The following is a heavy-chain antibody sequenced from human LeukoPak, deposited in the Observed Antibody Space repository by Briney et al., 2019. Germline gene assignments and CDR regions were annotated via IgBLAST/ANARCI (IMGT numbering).Heavy chain of an antibody. CDR3: AKSTEPVVVAATHFDY. Sequence: GGSLRLSCEASGFTFSAYAMTWVRQAPGKGLEWVSSIGSDNKPHYSESVKGRFAISRDNSKNTLYLQMNSLRGEDTAVYYCAKSTEPVVVAATHFDYWGQGTLVTVSS. V-gene: IGHV3-23*05. J-gene: IGHJ4*02. CDR2: IGSDNKP. D-gene: IGHD2-15*01. CDR1: GFTFSAYA.